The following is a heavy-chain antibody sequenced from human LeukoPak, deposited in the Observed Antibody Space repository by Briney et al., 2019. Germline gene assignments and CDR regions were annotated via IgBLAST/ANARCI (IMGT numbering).Heavy chain of an antibody. Sequence: GGSLRLSCAASGFSFSSAYVSWVRQAPGKGLEWVGRIKSKSAGGTVDYASPVKGRFVISRDDSRTTVYLQMNSLKTEDTAVYYCSTDAGYDSRWYNYWGQGTLVTVSS. D-gene: IGHD6-13*01. J-gene: IGHJ4*02. CDR3: STDAGYDSRWYNY. CDR1: GFSFSSAY. CDR2: IKSKSAGGTV. V-gene: IGHV3-15*01.